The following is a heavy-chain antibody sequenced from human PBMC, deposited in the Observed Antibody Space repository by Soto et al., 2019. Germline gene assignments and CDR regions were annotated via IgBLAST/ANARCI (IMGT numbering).Heavy chain of an antibody. J-gene: IGHJ4*02. CDR3: APVVAATGGFDY. CDR1: GGTFSSYT. CDR2: IIPILGIA. D-gene: IGHD2-15*01. V-gene: IGHV1-69*02. Sequence: QVQLVQSGAEVKKPGSSVKVSCKASGGTFSSYTISWVRQAPGQGLEWMGRIIPILGIANYAQKFQGRVTITADKSTSTAYMELSSLRSEDTAVYYCAPVVAATGGFDYWGQGTLVTVSS.